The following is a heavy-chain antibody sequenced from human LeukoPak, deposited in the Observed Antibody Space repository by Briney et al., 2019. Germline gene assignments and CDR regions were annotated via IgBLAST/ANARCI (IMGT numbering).Heavy chain of an antibody. CDR2: MRNDGSQI. J-gene: IGHJ5*02. CDR1: GFTFSNYD. V-gene: IGHV3-30*02. D-gene: IGHD3-3*01. CDR3: ARDGYQVPTIFGTFDP. Sequence: GGSLRLSCVASGFTFSNYDMHWVRQAPGKGVEWVASMRNDGSQIYHADSVKGRFTISRDNSKDTLYLQMNSLRVEDTAIYYCARDGYQVPTIFGTFDPWGQGTLVTVSS.